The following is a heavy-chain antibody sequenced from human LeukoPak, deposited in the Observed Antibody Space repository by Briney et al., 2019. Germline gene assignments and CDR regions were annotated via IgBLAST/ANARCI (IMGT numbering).Heavy chain of an antibody. V-gene: IGHV6-1*01. CDR2: TYYRSKWYN. Sequence: SQTLSLTCAISGDSVSSNSAAWNWIRQSPSRGLEWLGRTYYRSKWYNDYAVSVKSRITINPDTCKNQFSLQLNSVTPEDTAVYYCARDRSELYSSGWYYFDYWGQGTLVTVSS. CDR1: GDSVSSNSAA. CDR3: ARDRSELYSSGWYYFDY. J-gene: IGHJ4*02. D-gene: IGHD6-19*01.